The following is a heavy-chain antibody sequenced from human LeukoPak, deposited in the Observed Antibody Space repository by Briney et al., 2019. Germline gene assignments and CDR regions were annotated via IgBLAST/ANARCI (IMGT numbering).Heavy chain of an antibody. D-gene: IGHD3-3*01. J-gene: IGHJ5*02. V-gene: IGHV4-31*03. CDR2: IYYSGST. CDR3: ARERRDFWSGFTHSWFDP. CDR1: GGSISSGGYY. Sequence: SETLSLTCTVSGGSISSGGYYWSWIRQHPGKGLEWIGYIYYSGSTYYNPSLKSRVTISVDTSKNQFSLKLSSVTAADTAVYYCARERRDFWSGFTHSWFDPWGQGTLVTVS.